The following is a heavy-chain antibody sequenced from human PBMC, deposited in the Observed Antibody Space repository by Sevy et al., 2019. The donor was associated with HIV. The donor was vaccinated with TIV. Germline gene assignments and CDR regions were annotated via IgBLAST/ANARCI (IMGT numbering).Heavy chain of an antibody. D-gene: IGHD3-22*01. CDR2: SSGHNGNT. CDR1: GYRFEIYG. Sequence: ASVKVSCKASGYRFEIYGISWVRQAPGQGLEWMGWSSGHNGNTNYAQKFQDRVTMTTDTSTSTVYMELRRLTFDDTAVYYSARERAPYYYDSSGFLDAFDMWGQGTMVTVSS. J-gene: IGHJ3*02. V-gene: IGHV1-18*01. CDR3: ARERAPYYYDSSGFLDAFDM.